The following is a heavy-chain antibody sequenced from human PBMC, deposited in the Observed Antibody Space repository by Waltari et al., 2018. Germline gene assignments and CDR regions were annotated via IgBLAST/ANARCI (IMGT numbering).Heavy chain of an antibody. D-gene: IGHD3-10*01. CDR1: GYSISSGYY. Sequence: QVQLQESGPGLVKPSETLSLTCAVSGYSISSGYYWGWIRQPPGKGLEWIGSIYHSGSTYYNPSLKSRVTISVDTSKNQFSLKLSSVTAADTAVYYCARHPPYYYGSGSYYNAAVDYWGQGTLVTVSS. CDR2: IYHSGST. CDR3: ARHPPYYYGSGSYYNAAVDY. V-gene: IGHV4-38-2*01. J-gene: IGHJ4*02.